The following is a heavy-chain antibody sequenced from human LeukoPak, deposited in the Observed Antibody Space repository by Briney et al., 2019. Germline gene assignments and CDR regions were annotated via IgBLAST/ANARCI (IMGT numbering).Heavy chain of an antibody. Sequence: SGGSLRLSCAASGFAVIINYMSWVRQAPGKGLEWVSAISGSGGSTYYADSVKGRFTISRDNSKNTLHLQMNSLRADDTAVYYCAAGGGYPYYFDYWGQGTLVTVSS. J-gene: IGHJ4*02. CDR3: AAGGGYPYYFDY. V-gene: IGHV3-23*01. CDR2: ISGSGGST. CDR1: GFAVIINY. D-gene: IGHD1-26*01.